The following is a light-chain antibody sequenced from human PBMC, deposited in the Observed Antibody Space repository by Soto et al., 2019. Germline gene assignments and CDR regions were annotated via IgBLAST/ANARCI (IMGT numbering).Light chain of an antibody. J-gene: IGKJ1*01. CDR3: QQYGSSSWT. CDR2: GAS. CDR1: QSVSSSY. V-gene: IGKV3-20*01. Sequence: EIVLTQSPGTLSLSPGERATLSCRASQSVSSSYLAWYQQKPGQAPRLLIYGASSSATGIPDRFSGSESGTDFTLPISRLEPEDFAVYYCQQYGSSSWTFGQGTKVEIK.